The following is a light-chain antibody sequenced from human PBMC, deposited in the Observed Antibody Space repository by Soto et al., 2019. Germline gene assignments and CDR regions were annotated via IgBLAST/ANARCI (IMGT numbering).Light chain of an antibody. Sequence: QSALTQPASVSGAPGQSITISCTGTSSDVGGYNYVSWYQQHAGKAPKLMIYEVSNRPSGVSNRFSGSKSGNTASLTISGLKPGDEADYYCSSYTTSSSYVFGTGTKVTVL. CDR3: SSYTTSSSYV. V-gene: IGLV2-14*01. J-gene: IGLJ1*01. CDR1: SSDVGGYNY. CDR2: EVS.